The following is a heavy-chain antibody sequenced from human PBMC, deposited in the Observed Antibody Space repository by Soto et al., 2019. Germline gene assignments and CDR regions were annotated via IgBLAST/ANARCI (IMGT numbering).Heavy chain of an antibody. CDR1: GFTFSSYG. Sequence: GGSLRLSCATSGFTFSSYGMHWVRQAPGKGLEWVAVISYDGSNKYYADSVKGRFTISRDNSKNTLYLQMNSLRAEDTAVYYCAAGIAAAAPIDYWGQGTLVTVSS. CDR2: ISYDGSNK. J-gene: IGHJ4*02. CDR3: AAGIAAAAPIDY. D-gene: IGHD6-13*01. V-gene: IGHV3-30*03.